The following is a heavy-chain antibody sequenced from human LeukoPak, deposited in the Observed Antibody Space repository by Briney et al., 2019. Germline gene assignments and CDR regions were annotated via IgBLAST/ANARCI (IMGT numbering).Heavy chain of an antibody. D-gene: IGHD3-22*01. CDR3: ARDGNYYDSSGPADY. J-gene: IGHJ4*02. V-gene: IGHV3-74*01. CDR1: GFTFSRYW. Sequence: PGGSLTLSCAASGFTFSRYWMHGVRRAPGKELVWVSRINSDGISTSYADSVKGRFTISRDNAKNTLYLQMNSLRAEDTAVYYCARDGNYYDSSGPADYWGQGTLVTVSS. CDR2: INSDGIST.